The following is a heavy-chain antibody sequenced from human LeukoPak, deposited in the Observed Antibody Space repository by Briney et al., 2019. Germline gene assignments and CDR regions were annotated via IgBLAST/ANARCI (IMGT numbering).Heavy chain of an antibody. V-gene: IGHV4-39*01. J-gene: IGHJ4*02. D-gene: IGHD1-26*01. CDR1: GGSISSSSYY. Sequence: SETLSLTCTVSGGSISSSSYYWGWIRQPPGKGLEWIGSIYYSGSTYYNPSLKSRVTISVDTSKNQFSLKLSSVTAADTAVYYCARLGEWELLYYFDYWGQGTLVTVSS. CDR2: IYYSGST. CDR3: ARLGEWELLYYFDY.